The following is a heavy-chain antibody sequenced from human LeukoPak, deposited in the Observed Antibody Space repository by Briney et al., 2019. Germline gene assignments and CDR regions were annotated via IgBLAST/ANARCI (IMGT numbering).Heavy chain of an antibody. Sequence: KPSETLSLTCTVSGGSISSYYWSWIRQPPGKGLEWIGYIYYSVSTNYNPSLKSRVTISEDTSKNQFSLKLNSVTAADTAVYYCARGTTRGRFDPWGQGTLVTVSS. J-gene: IGHJ5*02. CDR1: GGSISSYY. CDR2: IYYSVST. D-gene: IGHD1-14*01. CDR3: ARGTTRGRFDP. V-gene: IGHV4-59*01.